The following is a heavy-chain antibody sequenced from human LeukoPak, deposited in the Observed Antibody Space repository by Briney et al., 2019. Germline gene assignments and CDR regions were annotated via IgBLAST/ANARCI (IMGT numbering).Heavy chain of an antibody. CDR3: AGCRAYDTRDLEY. D-gene: IGHD3-22*01. CDR2: ISSSSINI. CDR1: GFTFSDYY. Sequence: GGSLRLSCAASGFTFSDYYMSWIRQAPGKGLEWVSSISSSSINIYYADSVKGRFTNSRDNAKNSLYLQMNSLRAEDTAIYYCAGCRAYDTRDLEYWGQGILVTVSS. V-gene: IGHV3-11*04. J-gene: IGHJ4*02.